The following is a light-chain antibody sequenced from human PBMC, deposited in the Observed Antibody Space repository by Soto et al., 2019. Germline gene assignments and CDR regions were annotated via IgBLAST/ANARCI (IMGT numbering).Light chain of an antibody. CDR1: QSVSGS. CDR2: DAS. CDR3: QQRSNWPYT. Sequence: EIVLTQSPATLSLSPGERATLSCRASQSVSGSLAWYQQKLGRAPRLLIYDASNRATGIPARFSGSGSGTDISLTISSLEPEDFAVYYCQQRSNWPYTFGQGTKLEIK. V-gene: IGKV3-11*01. J-gene: IGKJ2*01.